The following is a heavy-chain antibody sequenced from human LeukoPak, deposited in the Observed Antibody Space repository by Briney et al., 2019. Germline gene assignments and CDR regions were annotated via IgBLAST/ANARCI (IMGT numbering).Heavy chain of an antibody. J-gene: IGHJ5*02. CDR3: ARESSTTFNWFDP. CDR1: GGSISSYY. D-gene: IGHD2/OR15-2a*01. V-gene: IGHV4-59*01. Sequence: PSXTLSLTCTVSGGSISSYYWSWIRQPPRKELEWIGYIYYSGSTNYNPSLKSRVTISVDTSKNQFSLKLSSVTAADTAVYYCARESSTTFNWFDPWGQGTLVTVSS. CDR2: IYYSGST.